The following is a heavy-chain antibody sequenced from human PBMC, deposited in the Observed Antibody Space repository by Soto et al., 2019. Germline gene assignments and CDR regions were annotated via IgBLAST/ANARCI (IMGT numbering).Heavy chain of an antibody. J-gene: IGHJ6*02. Sequence: QVQLQESGPGLVKSSETLSLICFVSGEALGSGQSYWNWIRQATGKGREWIGQTFVTGATKYSAPLKIRVTMSVDTAKIQISLTMHSVTAADSATYFCARGLSDIAGSSFGRRMDGCGQGTTDTVSS. CDR2: TFVTGAT. D-gene: IGHD3-10*01. V-gene: IGHV4-61*01. CDR1: GEALGSGQSY. CDR3: ARGLSDIAGSSFGRRMDG.